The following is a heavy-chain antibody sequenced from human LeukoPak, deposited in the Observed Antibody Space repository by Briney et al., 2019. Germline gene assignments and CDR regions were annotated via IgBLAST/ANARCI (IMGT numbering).Heavy chain of an antibody. J-gene: IGHJ1*01. CDR1: GFTFSSYA. CDR2: ISGSGGST. V-gene: IGHV3-23*01. D-gene: IGHD6-13*01. Sequence: GGSLRVSCAASGFTFSSYAMSWVRQAPGKGLEWVSAISGSGGSTYYADSVKGRFTISRDNSKNTLYLQMNSLRAEDTAVYYCAKGLEGIAAADLQHWGQGTLVTVSS. CDR3: AKGLEGIAAADLQH.